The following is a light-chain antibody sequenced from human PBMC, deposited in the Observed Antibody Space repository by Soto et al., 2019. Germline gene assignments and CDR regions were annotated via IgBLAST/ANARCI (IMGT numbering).Light chain of an antibody. J-gene: IGKJ4*01. CDR2: GAS. CDR1: QSIRSNL. V-gene: IGKV3-20*01. Sequence: EIVLAQSPGTLSLSPGERATLSCRASQSIRSNLLALYRPKPGQAPRLLIHGASNRAAGIQDRFSGSGSGTDFTLTISGLEPEDFAVYYCQQYGSSPLTFGGGTKVEIK. CDR3: QQYGSSPLT.